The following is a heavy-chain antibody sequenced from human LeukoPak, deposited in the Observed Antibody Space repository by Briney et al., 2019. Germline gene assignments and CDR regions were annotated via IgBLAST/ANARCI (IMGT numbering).Heavy chain of an antibody. D-gene: IGHD5-24*01. CDR3: AREDVPETRWPDDAFDI. Sequence: GGFLRLSCAASGFTFSSYSMNWVRQAPGKGLEWVSSISSSSSYIYYADSVKGRFTISRDNAKNSLYLQMNSLRAEDTAVYYCAREDVPETRWPDDAFDIWGQGTMVTVSS. J-gene: IGHJ3*02. CDR1: GFTFSSYS. CDR2: ISSSSSYI. V-gene: IGHV3-21*01.